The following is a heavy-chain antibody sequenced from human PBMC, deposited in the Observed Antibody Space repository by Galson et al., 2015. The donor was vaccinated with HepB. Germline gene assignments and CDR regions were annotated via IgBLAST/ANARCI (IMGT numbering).Heavy chain of an antibody. CDR2: ISGSGGST. J-gene: IGHJ3*02. D-gene: IGHD3-10*01. Sequence: SLRLSCAASGFTLSSYAMSWVRQAPGKGLEWVSTISGSGGSTYYADSVKGRFTISRDNSKNTLYLQMNSLRAEDTAVYYCSKDQYYYGSGYDDAFDIWGQGTVVTVSS. CDR1: GFTLSSYA. V-gene: IGHV3-23*01. CDR3: SKDQYYYGSGYDDAFDI.